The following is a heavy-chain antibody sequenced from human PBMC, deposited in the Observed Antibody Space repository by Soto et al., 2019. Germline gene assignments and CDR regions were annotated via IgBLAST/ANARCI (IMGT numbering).Heavy chain of an antibody. V-gene: IGHV3-73*02. D-gene: IGHD3-10*01. CDR1: GFTFSDSP. CDR2: IKTKAESYAT. CDR3: TRGVWFGTNYGLDV. Sequence: EVQLVESGGGLVQPGGSLRLSCAASGFTFSDSPIHWVRQASGKGLEWVGRIKTKAESYATASIEGRFTIPRDDLKNTAYLQMNSLKTEDTAVYYCTRGVWFGTNYGLDVWGQGTAVAVSS. J-gene: IGHJ6*02.